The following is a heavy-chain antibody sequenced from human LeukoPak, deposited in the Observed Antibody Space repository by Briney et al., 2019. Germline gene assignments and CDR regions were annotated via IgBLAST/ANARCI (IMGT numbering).Heavy chain of an antibody. CDR1: GYTFTSYY. CDR2: INPSGGST. CDR3: ARDTYYYGSGSYHPDY. D-gene: IGHD3-10*01. V-gene: IGHV1-46*01. J-gene: IGHJ4*02. Sequence: ASVKVSCKASGYTFTSYYMHWVRQAPGQGLEWMGIINPSGGSTSYAQKFQGRVTMTRDTSTSTVYMELSSLRSEDTAVYYCARDTYYYGSGSYHPDYWGQGTLVTVSS.